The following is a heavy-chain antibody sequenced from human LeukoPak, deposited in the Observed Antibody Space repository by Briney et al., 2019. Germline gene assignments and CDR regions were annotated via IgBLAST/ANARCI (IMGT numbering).Heavy chain of an antibody. Sequence: ASVKVSCKASGYTFTSYDINWVRQAPGQGLEWMGWINPNSGGTNYAQKFQGRVTMTRDTSISTAYMELSRLRSDDTAVYYCAREVDVYSGSLYFDYWGQGTLVTVSS. V-gene: IGHV1-2*02. D-gene: IGHD1-26*01. CDR1: GYTFTSYD. CDR2: INPNSGGT. CDR3: AREVDVYSGSLYFDY. J-gene: IGHJ4*02.